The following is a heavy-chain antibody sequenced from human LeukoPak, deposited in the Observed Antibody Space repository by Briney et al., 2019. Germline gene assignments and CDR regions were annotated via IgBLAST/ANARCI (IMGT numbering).Heavy chain of an antibody. CDR2: IKQDGSEK. Sequence: PGGSLRLSCPASGFTFSSYWMSWVRQAPGKGLEWVANIKQDGSEKYYVDSVKGRFTISRDNAKNSLYLQMNSLRAEDTAVYYCARGRGDSSSWYFDYWGQGTLVTVPS. V-gene: IGHV3-7*03. J-gene: IGHJ4*02. CDR1: GFTFSSYW. D-gene: IGHD6-13*01. CDR3: ARGRGDSSSWYFDY.